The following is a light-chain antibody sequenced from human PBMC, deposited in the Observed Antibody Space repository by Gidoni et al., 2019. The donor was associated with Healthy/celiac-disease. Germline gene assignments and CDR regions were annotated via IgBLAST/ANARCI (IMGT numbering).Light chain of an antibody. CDR3: HHSNSYPQT. CDR1: QSINSA. Sequence: AIQLTQSPSSLSASVGDRVTITCRASQSINSALAWYQQKPGNAPDLLIYHASTLESGVPSRFSGSGAGTDFTLTISSLQPEDFATYYCHHSNSYPQTFGQGTKVEIK. V-gene: IGKV1-13*02. CDR2: HAS. J-gene: IGKJ1*01.